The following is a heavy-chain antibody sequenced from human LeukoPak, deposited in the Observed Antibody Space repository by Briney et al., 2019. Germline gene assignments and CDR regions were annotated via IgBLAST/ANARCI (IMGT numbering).Heavy chain of an antibody. CDR2: IIPIFGTA. CDR3: ARETVGAIALHY. J-gene: IGHJ4*02. D-gene: IGHD1-26*01. CDR1: GGTFSSYA. V-gene: IGHV1-69*13. Sequence: SVTVSCKASGGTFSSYAISWVRQAPGQGLEWMGGIIPIFGTANYAQKFQGRVTITADESTSTAYMELSSLRSEDTAVYYCARETVGAIALHYWGQGTLVTVSS.